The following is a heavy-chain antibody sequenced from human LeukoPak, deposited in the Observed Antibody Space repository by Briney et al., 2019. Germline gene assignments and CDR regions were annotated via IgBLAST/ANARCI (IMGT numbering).Heavy chain of an antibody. CDR3: ARLGYYDSSGYLNGFDY. V-gene: IGHV4-39*01. Sequence: SETLSLTCTVSGGSISSSSYYWGWIRQPPGTGLEWIGSIYYSGSTYYNPSLKSRVTISVDTSKNQFSLKLSSVTAADTAVYYCARLGYYDSSGYLNGFDYWGQGTLVTVSS. J-gene: IGHJ4*02. D-gene: IGHD3-22*01. CDR1: GGSISSSSYY. CDR2: IYYSGST.